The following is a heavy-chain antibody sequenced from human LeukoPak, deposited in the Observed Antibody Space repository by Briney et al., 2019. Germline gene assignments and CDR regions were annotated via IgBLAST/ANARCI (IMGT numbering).Heavy chain of an antibody. CDR1: GYTFTSYA. CDR3: AKESVDYGHYRLDY. CDR2: INAGNGNT. Sequence: ASVKVSCKASGYTFTSYAMHWVRQAPGQRLEWMGWINAGNGNTKYSQEFQGRVTITRDTSASTAYMELSSLRSEDMAVYYCAKESVDYGHYRLDYWGQGTLVTVSS. V-gene: IGHV1-3*03. J-gene: IGHJ4*02. D-gene: IGHD4-17*01.